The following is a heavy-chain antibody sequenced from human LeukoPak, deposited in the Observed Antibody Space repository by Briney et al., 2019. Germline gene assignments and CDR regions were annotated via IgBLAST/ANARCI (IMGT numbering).Heavy chain of an antibody. J-gene: IGHJ4*02. Sequence: ASVKVSCKASGYTFTSYAMHWVRQAPGQRLEWMGWINAGNGNTKYSQKFQGRVTITRDTSASTAYMELSSLRSEDTAVYYCAGAIAAAGTEDYWGQGTLVTVSS. CDR3: AGAIAAAGTEDY. V-gene: IGHV1-3*01. CDR2: INAGNGNT. D-gene: IGHD6-13*01. CDR1: GYTFTSYA.